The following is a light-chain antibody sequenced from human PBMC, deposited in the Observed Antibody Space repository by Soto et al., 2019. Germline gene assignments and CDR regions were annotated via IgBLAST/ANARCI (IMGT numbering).Light chain of an antibody. V-gene: IGKV3-11*01. CDR3: QQRSKWPLT. CDR2: DAS. Sequence: EIVLTQSPATLSLSPGERATLSCRASQSVGSNLAWFQQKPGQAPRLLIYDASNRATGIPARFSGSGSGTDFSLTISSLRPEDLAVYYCQQRSKWPLTFGGGTKVEIK. CDR1: QSVGSN. J-gene: IGKJ4*01.